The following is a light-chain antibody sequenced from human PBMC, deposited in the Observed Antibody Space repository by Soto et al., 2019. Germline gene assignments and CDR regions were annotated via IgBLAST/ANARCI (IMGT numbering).Light chain of an antibody. CDR1: QGISSY. Sequence: IQLTQSPSSLSPSVGDRVTITCRASQGISSYLAWYQQKPGKAPKLLIYAASTLQSGVPSRFSGSGSGTDFTLTISSLQPEDFATYYCQQLNSYPYTFGQGTKLDIK. CDR2: AAS. CDR3: QQLNSYPYT. V-gene: IGKV1-9*01. J-gene: IGKJ2*01.